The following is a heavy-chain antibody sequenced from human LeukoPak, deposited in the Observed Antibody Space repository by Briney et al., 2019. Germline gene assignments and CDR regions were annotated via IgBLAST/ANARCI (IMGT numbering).Heavy chain of an antibody. Sequence: GASVKVSCKASGYTFNSQHMHWVRQAPGQGVEGMGIITLRGGGTNYAQKLHGKVTMTRHTPTSTVYLEINSLRPDDTAVYYCARGCIRGGCFDSWGRGTLLIVSS. J-gene: IGHJ5*01. CDR2: ITLRGGGT. CDR3: ARGCIRGGCFDS. CDR1: GYTFNSQH. D-gene: IGHD1-20*01. V-gene: IGHV1-46*02.